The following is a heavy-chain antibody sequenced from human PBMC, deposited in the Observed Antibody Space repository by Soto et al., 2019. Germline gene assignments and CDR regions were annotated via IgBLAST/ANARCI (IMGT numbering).Heavy chain of an antibody. CDR2: IYYSGST. Sequence: QVQLQESGPGLVKPSQTLSLTCTVSGGSISSGDYYWSWIRQPPGKGLEWIGYIYYSGSTYYNPSRKSRVTISVDTSKNQFSLKLSSVTAADTAVYYCARAPLTCSGGSCYSGDYYFDYWGQGTLVTVSS. CDR1: GGSISSGDYY. D-gene: IGHD2-15*01. J-gene: IGHJ4*02. V-gene: IGHV4-30-4*01. CDR3: ARAPLTCSGGSCYSGDYYFDY.